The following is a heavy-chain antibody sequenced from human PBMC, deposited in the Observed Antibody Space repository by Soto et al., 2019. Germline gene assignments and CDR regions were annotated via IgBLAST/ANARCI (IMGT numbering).Heavy chain of an antibody. CDR2: VYHSGST. Sequence: PSETLSLTCTVSGGSMSSNYWTWIRQPPGKGLEWIGYVYHSGSTNYNPSLKRRVTISEDTSKSQFSLKVNSMTAADTAVYYCARYRREAVAGYTLDNWGQGIWVTSPQ. V-gene: IGHV4-59*01. D-gene: IGHD6-13*01. CDR1: GGSMSSNY. CDR3: ARYRREAVAGYTLDN. J-gene: IGHJ4*02.